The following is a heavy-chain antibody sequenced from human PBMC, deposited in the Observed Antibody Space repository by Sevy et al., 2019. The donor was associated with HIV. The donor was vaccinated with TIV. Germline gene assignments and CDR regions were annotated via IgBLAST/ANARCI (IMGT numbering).Heavy chain of an antibody. J-gene: IGHJ5*02. V-gene: IGHV3-30*03. CDR3: ARVFYRNWFDP. CDR1: GFMFSYYA. D-gene: IGHD1-26*01. CDR2: ISYDGSEK. Sequence: GGSLRLSCAASGFMFSYYAMHWVRQAPGKGLEWVAVISYDGSEKYYADSVKGRFTISRDNAKNTLYLQMNGLRPDDTAVYYCARVFYRNWFDPWGQGTLVTVSS.